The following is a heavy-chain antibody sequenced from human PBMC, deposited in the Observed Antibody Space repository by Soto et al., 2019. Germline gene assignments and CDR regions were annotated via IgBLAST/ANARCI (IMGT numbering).Heavy chain of an antibody. D-gene: IGHD5-18*01. Sequence: ASVKVSCKASGYTFTSYYMHWVRQAPGQGLEWMGIINPSGGSTSYAQKFQGRVTMTRDTSTSTVYMELSSLRSEDTAVYYCARVDTAMVTDPYHYGMDVWGPGTTVTVSS. J-gene: IGHJ6*02. CDR1: GYTFTSYY. CDR3: ARVDTAMVTDPYHYGMDV. CDR2: INPSGGST. V-gene: IGHV1-46*01.